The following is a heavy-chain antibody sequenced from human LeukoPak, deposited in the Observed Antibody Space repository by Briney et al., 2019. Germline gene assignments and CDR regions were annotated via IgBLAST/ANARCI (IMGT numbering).Heavy chain of an antibody. V-gene: IGHV1-69*05. Sequence: GSSVKVSCKASGGTFSSYAISWVRQAPGQGLEWMGGIIPIFGTANYAQKFQGRVTITTDESTSTAYMELSSLRSEDTAVYYCARADTGYCSSTSCYGAYYFDYWGQGTLVTVSS. D-gene: IGHD2-2*01. CDR3: ARADTGYCSSTSCYGAYYFDY. CDR1: GGTFSSYA. CDR2: IIPIFGTA. J-gene: IGHJ4*02.